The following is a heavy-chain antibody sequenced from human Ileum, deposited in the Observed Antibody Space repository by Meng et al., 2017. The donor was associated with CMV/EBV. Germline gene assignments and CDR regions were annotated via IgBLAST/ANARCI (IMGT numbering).Heavy chain of an antibody. CDR1: GGAMSGYY. V-gene: IGHV4-4*07. CDR2: IYVSVST. J-gene: IGHJ4*02. Sequence: QVHPHESGPGLVKPSDTLSLPCSGAGGAMSGYYWGWIRQPAGKGLEWIGRIYVSVSTDYNPSLKSRATMSVDTSKKQFSLRLTSVTAADTAVYFCAREVDVDGAVPQKGGYYYDYWGQGILVTVSS. CDR3: AREVDVDGAVPQKGGYYYDY. D-gene: IGHD3-3*01.